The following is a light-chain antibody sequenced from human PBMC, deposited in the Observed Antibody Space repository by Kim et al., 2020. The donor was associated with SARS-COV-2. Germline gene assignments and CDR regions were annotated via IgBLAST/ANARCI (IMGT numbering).Light chain of an antibody. Sequence: AIQMTQSPSSLSASVGDRVTITCRASQAIRNDLGWYQQKPGKAPKLLIYAAFSLQSGVPPRFSGTGSGTDFTLTISSLQPEDFATYYCLQDYNYPRTFGQGTKVDIK. CDR2: AAF. V-gene: IGKV1-6*01. CDR3: LQDYNYPRT. J-gene: IGKJ1*01. CDR1: QAIRND.